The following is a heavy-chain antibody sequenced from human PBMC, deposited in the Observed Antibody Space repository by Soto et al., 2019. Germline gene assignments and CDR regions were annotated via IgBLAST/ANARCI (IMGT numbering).Heavy chain of an antibody. V-gene: IGHV4-34*01. J-gene: IGHJ6*02. Sequence: NPSETLSLTCALYAGSFSGYYWSWIRQPAGKGLEWIGEINHSRSTTYNPSQKSRVTIPVDTSKNQFYLKLSSVTAADTAVYYCAGRPKLLWFGEFPYYYYYGMDVWGQGTTVTVSS. CDR2: INHSRST. CDR3: AGRPKLLWFGEFPYYYYYGMDV. D-gene: IGHD3-10*01. CDR1: AGSFSGYY.